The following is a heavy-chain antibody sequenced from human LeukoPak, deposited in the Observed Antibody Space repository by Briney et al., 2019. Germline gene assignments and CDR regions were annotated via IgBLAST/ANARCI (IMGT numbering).Heavy chain of an antibody. Sequence: GGSLRLSCAASGFTVSSYYMNWVRQAPGKELEWVSVIYTGGGRYYADSVRSRFTISRDTSKNMLFLQMNSLRVEDTAVYYCARGIDYWGRGTLVTVSS. CDR3: ARGIDY. J-gene: IGHJ4*02. V-gene: IGHV3-53*01. CDR2: IYTGGGR. CDR1: GFTVSSYY.